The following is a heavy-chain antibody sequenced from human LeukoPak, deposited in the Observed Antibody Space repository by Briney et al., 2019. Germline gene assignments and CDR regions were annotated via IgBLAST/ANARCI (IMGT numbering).Heavy chain of an antibody. CDR1: GSSISSYY. J-gene: IGHJ3*02. V-gene: IGHV4-59*01. Sequence: KSSETLSLTCTVSGSSISSYYWSWIRQPPGKGMEWIGYIYYSGSTNYNPSLKSRVTISVDTSKNQFSLKLSSVTAADTAVYYCARARKITNAFDIWGQGTMVTVSS. CDR2: IYYSGST. CDR3: ARARKITNAFDI. D-gene: IGHD3-16*01.